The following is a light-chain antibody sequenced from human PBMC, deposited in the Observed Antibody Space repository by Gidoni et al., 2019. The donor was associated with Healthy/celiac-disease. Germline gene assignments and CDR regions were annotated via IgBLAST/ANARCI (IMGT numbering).Light chain of an antibody. CDR3: AAWDDSLSDWV. V-gene: IGLV1-47*01. CDR2: RNN. CDR1: SSNIGSYY. J-gene: IGLJ3*02. Sequence: QSVLPQPPSASGTPGQGVTISCSGSSSNIGSYYVYWYQQLPGTAPKLLIYRNNQRPSGVPDRFSGSKSGTSASLAISGLRSEDEADYYCAAWDDSLSDWVFGGGTKLTVL.